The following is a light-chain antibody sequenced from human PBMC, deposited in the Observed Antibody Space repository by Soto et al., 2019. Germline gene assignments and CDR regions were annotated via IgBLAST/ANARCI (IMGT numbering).Light chain of an antibody. V-gene: IGKV1-33*01. CDR1: QDITNH. CDR2: DSS. J-gene: IGKJ3*01. Sequence: DIQVTQSPSSLSASVGDRVTITCQASQDITNHLNWYQHKPGKAPKLLICDSSDLETGVPSRFSGSGSGTYLTLTISSLQPEDIATYYCQKHDGVPQFGPGTRIDIK. CDR3: QKHDGVPQ.